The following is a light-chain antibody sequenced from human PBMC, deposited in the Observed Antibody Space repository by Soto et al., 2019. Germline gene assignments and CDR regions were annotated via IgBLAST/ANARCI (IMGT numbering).Light chain of an antibody. Sequence: DIQMTQFPSALSASVGDRVTITCRASQNVNNWLAWYQHKPGKAPQLLIYDASVLETGVPSRCSGSGSGTEFTLAISGLQSDDFATYYCQQYNTYWTFGPGTKVEV. CDR2: DAS. V-gene: IGKV1-5*01. CDR1: QNVNNW. J-gene: IGKJ1*01. CDR3: QQYNTYWT.